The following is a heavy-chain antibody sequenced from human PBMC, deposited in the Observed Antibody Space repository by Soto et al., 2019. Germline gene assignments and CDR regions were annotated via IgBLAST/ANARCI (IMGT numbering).Heavy chain of an antibody. CDR2: ISSSSSYI. CDR3: ARDKATKPTLGDY. J-gene: IGHJ4*02. Sequence: GGSLRLSCAASGFTFSSYSMNWVRQAPGKGLEWVSSISSSSSYIYYADSVKGRFTISRDNAKNSLYLQMNSLRAEDTAVYYCARDKATKPTLGDYWGQGTLVTVSS. D-gene: IGHD5-12*01. CDR1: GFTFSSYS. V-gene: IGHV3-21*01.